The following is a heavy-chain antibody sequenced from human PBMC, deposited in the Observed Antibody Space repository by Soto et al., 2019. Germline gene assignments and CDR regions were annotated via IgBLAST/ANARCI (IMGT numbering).Heavy chain of an antibody. D-gene: IGHD5-12*01. J-gene: IGHJ6*02. V-gene: IGHV1-58*02. Sequence: QVQLVQSGPEVKKPGTSLKVSCKASGLTFTSSAIQWVRQARGQRLEWIGWIVVGNGNTNYAQKFQKRVTITRDMSTSTAYMELSSLRSEDTAVYYCATAVSKFDTSGSLPYGVDVWGRGTTVTVSS. CDR1: GLTFTSSA. CDR3: ATAVSKFDTSGSLPYGVDV. CDR2: IVVGNGNT.